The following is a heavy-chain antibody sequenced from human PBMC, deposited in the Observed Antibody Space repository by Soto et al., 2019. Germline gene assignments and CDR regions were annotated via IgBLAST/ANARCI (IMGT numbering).Heavy chain of an antibody. D-gene: IGHD2-8*01. CDR3: ARGPSINCTNGVCYTPLDY. CDR1: GYTFTGYY. Sequence: AAVKVSCKASGYTFTGYYMHWVRQAPGQGLEWMGWINPNSGGTNYAQKFQGWVTMTRDTSISTAYMELSRLRSDDTAVYYCARGPSINCTNGVCYTPLDYWGQGTLVTVSS. V-gene: IGHV1-2*04. CDR2: INPNSGGT. J-gene: IGHJ4*02.